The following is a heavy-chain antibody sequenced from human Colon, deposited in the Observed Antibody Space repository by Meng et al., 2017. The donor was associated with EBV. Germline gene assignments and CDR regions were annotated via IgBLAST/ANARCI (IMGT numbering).Heavy chain of an antibody. CDR1: DIVSSDRSI. V-gene: IGHV6-1*01. CDR2: AYYRYNWNI. CDR3: ARAAHGIGCDY. Sequence: GVVSLPRSTSLTCFHLGDIVSSDRSICNRFSRSPTRSLEWLVRAYYRYNWNIEYADSVKSRIIINPDTSKNQFSLQLNSVTPEDTAMYYCARAAHGIGCDYWGQGALVTVSS. D-gene: IGHD6-19*01. J-gene: IGHJ4*02.